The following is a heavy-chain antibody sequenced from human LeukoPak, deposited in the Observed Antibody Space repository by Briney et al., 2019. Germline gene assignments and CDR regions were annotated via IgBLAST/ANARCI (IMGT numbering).Heavy chain of an antibody. CDR1: GYTFTSYD. J-gene: IGHJ3*02. CDR2: IIPIFGTA. D-gene: IGHD6-13*01. CDR3: ARMYSSSWLFRDDAFDI. V-gene: IGHV1-69*13. Sequence: SVKVSCKASGYTFTSYDINWVRQATGQGLEWMGGIIPIFGTANYAQKFQGRVTITADESTSTAYMELSSLRSEDTAVYYCARMYSSSWLFRDDAFDIWGQGTMVTVSS.